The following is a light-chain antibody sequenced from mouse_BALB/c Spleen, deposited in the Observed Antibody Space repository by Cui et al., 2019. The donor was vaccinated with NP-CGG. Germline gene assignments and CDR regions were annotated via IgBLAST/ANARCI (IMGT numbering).Light chain of an antibody. Sequence: HVVVTQESAPTTSPGETVTLTCRSSTGTVTTNNYANWVQEKPDHLFTGLIGGTNNRAPGVPARFSGSLIGDKAALTITGAQTEDEAIYFCVLWYSNHWVFGGGTKLTVL. J-gene: IGLJ1*01. CDR1: TGTVTTNNY. V-gene: IGLV1*01. CDR2: GTN. CDR3: VLWYSNHWV.